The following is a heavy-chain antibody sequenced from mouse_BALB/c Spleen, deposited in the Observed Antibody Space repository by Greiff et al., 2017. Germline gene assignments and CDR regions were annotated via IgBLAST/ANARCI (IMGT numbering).Heavy chain of an antibody. Sequence: DVMLVESGGGLVKPGGSLKLSCAASGFTFSDYYMYWVRQTPEKRLEWVATISDGGSYTYYPDSVKGRFTISRDNAKNNLYLQMSSLKSEDTAMYYCARDRATMITTSAMDYWGQGTSVTVSS. CDR3: ARDRATMITTSAMDY. D-gene: IGHD2-4*01. J-gene: IGHJ4*01. CDR1: GFTFSDYY. CDR2: ISDGGSYT. V-gene: IGHV5-4*02.